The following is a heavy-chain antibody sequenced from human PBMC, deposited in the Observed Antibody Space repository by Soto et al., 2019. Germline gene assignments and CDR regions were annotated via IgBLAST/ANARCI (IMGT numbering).Heavy chain of an antibody. D-gene: IGHD3-16*02. J-gene: IGHJ4*02. CDR2: MNANSGNT. CDR1: GFTFTDYD. V-gene: IGHV1-8*01. Sequence: GASVKVSCKTSGFTFTDYDINWVRQASGQGLEWMGWMNANSGNTGYAQNFQGRVTMTRTTSSPTAYMEPSGLESEDTAVYYCARGQYRRLDYWGQGTQVTVSS. CDR3: ARGQYRRLDY.